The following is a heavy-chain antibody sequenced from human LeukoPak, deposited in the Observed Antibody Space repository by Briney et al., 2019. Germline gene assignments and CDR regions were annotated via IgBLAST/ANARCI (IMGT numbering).Heavy chain of an antibody. CDR3: ARGPDCSGGSCYSSYFDY. CDR2: ISAYNGNT. Sequence: PPASVKVSCKASGYTFTTYGISWVRQAPGQGLEWMGWISAYNGNTNYAQKLQGRVTMTTDTFTSTAYMELRSLRSDDTAVYYCARGPDCSGGSCYSSYFDYWGQGTLVTLSS. CDR1: GYTFTTYG. D-gene: IGHD2-15*01. V-gene: IGHV1-18*01. J-gene: IGHJ4*02.